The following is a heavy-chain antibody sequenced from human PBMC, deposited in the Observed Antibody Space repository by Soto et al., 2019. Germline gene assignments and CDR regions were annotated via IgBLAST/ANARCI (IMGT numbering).Heavy chain of an antibody. CDR3: ARDGLTFGGD. D-gene: IGHD3-16*01. CDR1: GFTFTSFT. V-gene: IGHV3-21*02. CDR2: ISSSSAYV. J-gene: IGHJ4*02. Sequence: EVRLVESGGGLVKPGGSLRLPCVASGFTFTSFTMNWVRQAPGKGLEWVSSISSSSAYVHYAASVKGRFTISRDNAKDSLFLQMNSLRVDDSAVYYCARDGLTFGGDWGQGTLVAVSS.